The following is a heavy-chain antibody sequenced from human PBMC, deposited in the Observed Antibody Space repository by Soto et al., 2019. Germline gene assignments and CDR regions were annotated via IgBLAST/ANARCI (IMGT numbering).Heavy chain of an antibody. J-gene: IGHJ4*02. CDR3: GRSDTSMISQPIDY. Sequence: SETLSLTCTVSGDSIGSGNNYWSWIRQHPGKGLEWIGYIYYSGTTYYNPSLKGRITISVDTPKNQFFLQLNSVTAADTAVYYCGRSDTSMISQPIDYWGRGTLVTVSS. CDR1: GDSIGSGNNY. D-gene: IGHD3-16*01. V-gene: IGHV4-31*03. CDR2: IYYSGTT.